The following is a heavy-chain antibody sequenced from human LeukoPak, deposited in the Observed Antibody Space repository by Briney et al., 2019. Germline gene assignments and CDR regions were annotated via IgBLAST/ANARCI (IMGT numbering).Heavy chain of an antibody. J-gene: IGHJ4*02. CDR3: ARGYCSSTSCYAVDY. CDR1: GYTFTNYY. Sequence: ASVTVSCKPSGYTFTNYYIHWVRQAPGQGLEWMGWINPDSGGTKSAQNFQGRVTMTRDTSITTAYMELSRLRSDDTAVYYCARGYCSSTSCYAVDYWGQGTLVTVSS. V-gene: IGHV1-2*02. CDR2: INPDSGGT. D-gene: IGHD2-2*01.